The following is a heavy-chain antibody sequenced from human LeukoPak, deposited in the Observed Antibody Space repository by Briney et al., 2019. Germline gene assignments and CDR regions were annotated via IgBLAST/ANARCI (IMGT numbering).Heavy chain of an antibody. CDR1: GFTFSSYN. D-gene: IGHD4-17*01. CDR2: NSGSSSYI. CDR3: AREGNYGDYSVGPPGKY. Sequence: SGRSLRLSPAASGFTFSSYNMNWVRQAPGKGLEWVLCNSGSSSYIYYADSVKGRFTISRDNAKNSLYLQMNSLRAEDTAVYYCAREGNYGDYSVGPPGKYWGQGTLVTVSS. V-gene: IGHV3-21*01. J-gene: IGHJ4*02.